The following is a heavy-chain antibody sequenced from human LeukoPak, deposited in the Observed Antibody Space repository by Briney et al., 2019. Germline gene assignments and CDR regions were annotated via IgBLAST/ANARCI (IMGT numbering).Heavy chain of an antibody. CDR3: ARETEKQWQY. V-gene: IGHV4-39*02. Sequence: PSETLSLTCTVSGGSISSNSFYWGWIRQPPGKGLEWIGSIYYSGSTYYNPSLKSRVTISVDTSKNQFSLTLRSVTAADTAVYYCARETEKQWQYWGQGTMATVSS. CDR1: GGSISSNSFY. D-gene: IGHD6-19*01. J-gene: IGHJ3*01. CDR2: IYYSGST.